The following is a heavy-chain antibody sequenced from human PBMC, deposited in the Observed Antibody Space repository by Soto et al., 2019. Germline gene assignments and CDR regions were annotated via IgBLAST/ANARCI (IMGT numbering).Heavy chain of an antibody. Sequence: GESLKISCKGSGYSFTSYWIGWVRQMPGKGLEWMGIIHPSDFDTRYSPSFQGQVTLSADKSISTAYLQWSSLRASDTAMYYCAIHSTGYEDSWGQGTLVTVSS. CDR2: IHPSDFDT. J-gene: IGHJ5*02. D-gene: IGHD5-12*01. CDR3: AIHSTGYEDS. CDR1: GYSFTSYW. V-gene: IGHV5-51*01.